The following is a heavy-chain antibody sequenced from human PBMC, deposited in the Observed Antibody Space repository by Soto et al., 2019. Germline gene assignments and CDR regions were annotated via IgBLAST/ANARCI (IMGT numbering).Heavy chain of an antibody. CDR3: ARGRHSRKIDY. D-gene: IGHD6-13*01. J-gene: IGHJ4*02. V-gene: IGHV6-1*01. CDR2: TYYRSKWYY. Sequence: SQTLSLTCAISGDSVSSNSAAWNWLRQSPSRGLEWLGRTYYRSKWYYDYAESVKSRITINPDTSRNQFSLHLNSVTPDDTAVYYCARGRHSRKIDYRGRGTLLTVSS. CDR1: GDSVSSNSAA.